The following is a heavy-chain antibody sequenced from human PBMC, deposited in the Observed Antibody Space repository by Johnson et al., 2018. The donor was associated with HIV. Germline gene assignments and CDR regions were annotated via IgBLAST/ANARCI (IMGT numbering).Heavy chain of an antibody. V-gene: IGHV3-30*03. Sequence: VQLVESGGGVVQPGRSLRLSCAASGFTFSSYGMHWVRQAPGKGLEWVAVISYDGSNKYYADSVKGRFTISRDNSKNTLYLEMNSLKTEDTAVYYCTTVLAGTNSFGIWGQGTMVTVSS. CDR2: ISYDGSNK. CDR3: TTVLAGTNSFGI. J-gene: IGHJ3*02. D-gene: IGHD6-19*01. CDR1: GFTFSSYG.